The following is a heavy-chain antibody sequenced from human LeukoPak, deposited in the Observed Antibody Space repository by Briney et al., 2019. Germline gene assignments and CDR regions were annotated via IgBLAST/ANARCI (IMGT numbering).Heavy chain of an antibody. Sequence: ASVKVSCKVSGYTLTELSMHWVRQAPGKGLEWMGGFDPEDGETIYAQKFQGRVTMTEDTSTDTAYMELSSLRSEDTAVYYCATQVGSSDTVTTRFDYWGEGTLVTVSS. CDR1: GYTLTELS. CDR2: FDPEDGET. D-gene: IGHD4-17*01. J-gene: IGHJ4*02. CDR3: ATQVGSSDTVTTRFDY. V-gene: IGHV1-24*01.